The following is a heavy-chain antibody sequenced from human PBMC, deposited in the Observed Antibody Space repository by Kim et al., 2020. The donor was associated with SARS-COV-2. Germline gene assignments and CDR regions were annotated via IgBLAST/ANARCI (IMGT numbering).Heavy chain of an antibody. D-gene: IGHD6-13*01. J-gene: IGHJ4*02. CDR3: ARYDSSSWAYDY. Sequence: NSNPSLKSRVTISVDTSKNQFSLKLSSVTAADTAVYYCARYDSSSWAYDYWGQGTLVTVSS. V-gene: IGHV4-34*01.